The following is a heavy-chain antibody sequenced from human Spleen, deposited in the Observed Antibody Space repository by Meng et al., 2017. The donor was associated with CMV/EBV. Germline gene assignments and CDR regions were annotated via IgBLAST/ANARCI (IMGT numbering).Heavy chain of an antibody. V-gene: IGHV1-69*16. CDR1: GGSFSSYT. CDR3: ASLQSYQLLLGWFDP. Sequence: SVKVSCKTSGGSFSSYTINWVRQAPGQGLEWMGGIIPIIGVANYAQQFQGRVTITTDESTSTAYMELSSLRSGYTAVYYCASLQSYQLLLGWFDPWGQGTLVTVSS. D-gene: IGHD2-2*01. CDR2: IIPIIGVA. J-gene: IGHJ5*02.